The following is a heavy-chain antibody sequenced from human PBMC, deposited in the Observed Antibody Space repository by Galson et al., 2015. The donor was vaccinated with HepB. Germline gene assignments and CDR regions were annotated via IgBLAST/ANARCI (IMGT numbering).Heavy chain of an antibody. Sequence: SVKVSCKASGYTFTSYYMHWVRQAPGQGLEWMGIINPSGGSTSYAQKFQGRVTMTRDTSTSTVYMELSSLRSEDTAVYYCARVRAADYYYYGMDVWGQGTTVTVSS. V-gene: IGHV1-46*01. CDR2: INPSGGST. CDR3: ARVRAADYYYYGMDV. J-gene: IGHJ6*02. CDR1: GYTFTSYY. D-gene: IGHD3-10*01.